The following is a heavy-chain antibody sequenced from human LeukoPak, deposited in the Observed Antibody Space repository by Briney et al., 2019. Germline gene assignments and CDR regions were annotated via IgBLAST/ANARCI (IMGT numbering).Heavy chain of an antibody. V-gene: IGHV1-69*04. CDR3: ARTTVAAADNYYYYGMDV. J-gene: IGHJ6*02. Sequence: SVKVSCKASGGTFSSYAISWVRQAPGQGLEWMGRIIPILGIANYAQKFQGRATITADKSTSTAYMELSSLRSEDTAVYYCARTTVAAADNYYYYGMDVWGQGTTVTVSS. CDR1: GGTFSSYA. CDR2: IIPILGIA. D-gene: IGHD6-13*01.